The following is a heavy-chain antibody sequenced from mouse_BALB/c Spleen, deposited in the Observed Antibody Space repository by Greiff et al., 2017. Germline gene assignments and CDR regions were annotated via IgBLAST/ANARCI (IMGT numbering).Heavy chain of an antibody. D-gene: IGHD2-2*01. CDR1: GISITTGNYR. V-gene: IGHV3-5*02. Sequence: VQLKESGPGLVKPSQTVSLTCTVTGISITTGNYRWSWIRQFPGNKLEWIGYIYYSGTNTYNPSLTSRTTITRDTSKNQFFLEMNSLTAEDTATYYCARFYGFYAMDYWGQGTSVTVSS. CDR3: ARFYGFYAMDY. J-gene: IGHJ4*01. CDR2: IYYSGTN.